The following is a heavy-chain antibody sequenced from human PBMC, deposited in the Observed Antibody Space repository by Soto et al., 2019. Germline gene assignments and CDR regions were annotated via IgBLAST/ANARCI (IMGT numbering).Heavy chain of an antibody. J-gene: IGHJ4*02. CDR1: GASIRSSDYF. Sequence: PSETLSVTCCVSGASIRSSDYFWAWIRQAPGKGLEWIGEISQVGRARYNPSLETRITISVDTSKTQFSLNLTSVTDADTAVYYCARGYAYFRQWGQGALVTVSS. D-gene: IGHD5-12*01. CDR2: ISQVGRA. V-gene: IGHV4-39*07. CDR3: ARGYAYFRQ.